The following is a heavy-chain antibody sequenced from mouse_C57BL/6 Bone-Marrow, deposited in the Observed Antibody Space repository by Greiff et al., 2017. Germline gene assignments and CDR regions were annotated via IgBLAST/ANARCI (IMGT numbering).Heavy chain of an antibody. Sequence: EVQLVESGPGLVKPSQSLSLTCSVTGYSITSGYYWNWIRQFPGNKLEWMGYISYDGSNNYNPSLKNRISITRDTSKNQFFLKLNSVTTEDTATYYCARDRDGYDYDRGAWFAYWGQGTLVTVSA. CDR2: ISYDGSN. V-gene: IGHV3-6*01. D-gene: IGHD2-4*01. J-gene: IGHJ3*01. CDR1: GYSITSGYY. CDR3: ARDRDGYDYDRGAWFAY.